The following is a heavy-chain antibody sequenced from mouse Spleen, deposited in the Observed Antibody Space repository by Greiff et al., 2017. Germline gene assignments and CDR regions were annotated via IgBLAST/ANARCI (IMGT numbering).Heavy chain of an antibody. D-gene: IGHD2-1*01. CDR3: ARYGNCFDY. CDR2: INPRTGGT. CDR1: GYSFTGYY. Sequence: EVKLVESGPELVKPGASVKISCKASGYSFTGYYMNWVKQSPEKSLEWIGEINPRTGGTTYNQKFKAKATLTVDKSSSTAYMQLKSLTSEDSAVYYCARYGNCFDYWGQGTTLTVSS. V-gene: IGHV1-42*01. J-gene: IGHJ2*01.